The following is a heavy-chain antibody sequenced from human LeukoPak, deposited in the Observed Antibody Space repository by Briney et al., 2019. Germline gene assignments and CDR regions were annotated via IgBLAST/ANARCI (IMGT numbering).Heavy chain of an antibody. D-gene: IGHD1-26*01. Sequence: GGSLRLSCAASGFTFSEYAMTWVRQAPGKGLEWVSTISRRSIGTAYYADSVKDRFTISRDNSKNTLYLQMNSLRAEDTAVYYCVKDDVSSITIVGALDIWGQGTMVTVSS. CDR1: GFTFSEYA. CDR2: ISRRSIGTA. CDR3: VKDDVSSITIVGALDI. V-gene: IGHV3-23*01. J-gene: IGHJ3*02.